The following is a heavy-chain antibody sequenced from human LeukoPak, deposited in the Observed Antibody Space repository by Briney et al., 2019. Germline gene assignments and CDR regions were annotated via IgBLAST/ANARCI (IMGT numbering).Heavy chain of an antibody. Sequence: PGGSLRLSCAASGSTFSDYYMSWVRQAPGKGLEWVANIKQDGGQIYYLESVKGRFTVSRDNAKNSLYLQMNSLRAEDTAVYYCARLGARQMLEYWGQGTLVTVSS. J-gene: IGHJ4*02. CDR3: ARLGARQMLEY. CDR2: IKQDGGQI. D-gene: IGHD4-17*01. V-gene: IGHV3-7*01. CDR1: GSTFSDYY.